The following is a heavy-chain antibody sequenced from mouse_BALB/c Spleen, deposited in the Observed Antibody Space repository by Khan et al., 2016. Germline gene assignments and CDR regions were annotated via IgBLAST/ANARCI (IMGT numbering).Heavy chain of an antibody. J-gene: IGHJ2*01. CDR3: ARSGGNYYFDY. CDR2: IYPGDDVT. V-gene: IGHV1-87*01. D-gene: IGHD2-1*01. CDR1: GYTFTSYW. Sequence: QVQLQQPGAELARPGASVKLSCKASGYTFTSYWMQWVKQRPGQGLEWIGAIYPGDDVTRNPQKFLGKATLTADKSSSTADMQLSSLASEDSAVYYCARSGGNYYFDYWGQGTTLTVSS.